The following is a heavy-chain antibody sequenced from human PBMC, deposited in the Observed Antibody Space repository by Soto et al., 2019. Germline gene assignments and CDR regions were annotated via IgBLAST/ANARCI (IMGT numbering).Heavy chain of an antibody. V-gene: IGHV3-30*03. CDR3: AIVQVVDSPLAL. D-gene: IGHD2-15*01. CDR2: ISYDASEI. CDR1: GFTFTNTG. Sequence: QVQLVESGGGVVQPGRALRLSCAGSGFTFTNTGMHWVRQAPGKGLEWVAVISYDASEIFYADSVRGRFTISRDNSGSTLFMHMNRPRSEDTAVYYCAIVQVVDSPLALWGQGTLVTVSS. J-gene: IGHJ4*02.